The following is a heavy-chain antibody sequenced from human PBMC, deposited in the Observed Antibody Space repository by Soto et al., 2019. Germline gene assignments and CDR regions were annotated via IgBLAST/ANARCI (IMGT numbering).Heavy chain of an antibody. V-gene: IGHV3-66*01. D-gene: IGHD3-3*01. Sequence: EVQLVESGGGLVQPGGSLRLSCAASGFTVSSNYMSWVRQAPGKGLEWVSVIYSGGSTYYADSVKGRFTISRDNSKNTLYLQMNSLRAEGTAVYYCARESTYYDFWSGYYMGWGQGTLVTVSS. J-gene: IGHJ4*02. CDR1: GFTVSSNY. CDR3: ARESTYYDFWSGYYMG. CDR2: IYSGGST.